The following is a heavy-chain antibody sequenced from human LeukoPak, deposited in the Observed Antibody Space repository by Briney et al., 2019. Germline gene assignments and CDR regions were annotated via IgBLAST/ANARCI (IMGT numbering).Heavy chain of an antibody. CDR3: ARDLSAAGGFDP. J-gene: IGHJ5*02. Sequence: GASVKVSCKASGYTFTSYAMHWVRQAPGQRLEWMGWINAGNGNTKYSQKFQGRVTITRDTSASTAYMELSSLRSEDTAVYYCARDLSAAGGFDPWGQGTLVTVSS. D-gene: IGHD6-25*01. CDR1: GYTFTSYA. CDR2: INAGNGNT. V-gene: IGHV1-3*01.